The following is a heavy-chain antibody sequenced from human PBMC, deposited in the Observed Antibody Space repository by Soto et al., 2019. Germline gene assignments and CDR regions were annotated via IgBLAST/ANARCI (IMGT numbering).Heavy chain of an antibody. CDR3: AKRVDYSSSSAYFDY. Sequence: PGGSLRLSCAASGFTFSTYGMSWVRQAPGKGLEWVSSINDSVDTYYGDSVKGRFTISRDNSKNTLYLQMNSLSAEDTAVYYCAKRVDYSSSSAYFDYWAQGTLVTGSS. V-gene: IGHV3-23*01. CDR2: INDSVDT. CDR1: GFTFSTYG. D-gene: IGHD6-6*01. J-gene: IGHJ4*02.